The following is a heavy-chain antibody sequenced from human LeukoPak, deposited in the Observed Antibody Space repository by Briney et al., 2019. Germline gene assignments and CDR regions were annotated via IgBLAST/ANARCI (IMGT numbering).Heavy chain of an antibody. J-gene: IGHJ4*02. V-gene: IGHV3-21*06. Sequence: PGGSLRLSCVVSGFTFSSFTLHWVRQAPGKGLEWVSSISGSHNYIYYADSVKGRFTISRDNANNSLFLQMDSLRAEDTAVYYCARDPGYLRFGELLSMAFDYWGQGTLVTVSS. CDR1: GFTFSSFT. D-gene: IGHD3-10*01. CDR3: ARDPGYLRFGELLSMAFDY. CDR2: ISGSHNYI.